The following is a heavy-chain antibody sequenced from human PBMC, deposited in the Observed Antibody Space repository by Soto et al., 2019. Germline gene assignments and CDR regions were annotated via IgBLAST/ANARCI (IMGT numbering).Heavy chain of an antibody. V-gene: IGHV4-59*01. CDR3: ARVRGGSGYYYGMDV. J-gene: IGHJ6*02. CDR2: IYYSGST. Sequence: SETLSFTCTVSGGSISSYYWSWIRQPPGKGLEWIGYIYYSGSTNYNPSLKSRVTISVDTSKNQFSLKLSSVTAADTAVYYCARVRGGSGYYYGMDVWGQGTTVTVSS. CDR1: GGSISSYY. D-gene: IGHD3-3*01.